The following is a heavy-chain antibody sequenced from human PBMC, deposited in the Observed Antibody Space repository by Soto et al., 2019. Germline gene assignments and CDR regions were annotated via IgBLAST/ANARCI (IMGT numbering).Heavy chain of an antibody. Sequence: PGGSLRLSCAASGLTSSTYAMSWVRQAPGKGLEWVSGISGSGGNTYYADSVKGRFTVTRDNSKNTLYLHMNSLRAEDTAVYYCATSISWGQGTLVTVSS. CDR2: ISGSGGNT. CDR1: GLTSSTYA. CDR3: ATSIS. V-gene: IGHV3-23*01. J-gene: IGHJ5*02.